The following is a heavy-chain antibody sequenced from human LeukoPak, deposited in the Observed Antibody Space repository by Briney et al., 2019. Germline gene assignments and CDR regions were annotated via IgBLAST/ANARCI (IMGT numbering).Heavy chain of an antibody. CDR3: AKGSKGTYDY. J-gene: IGHJ4*02. V-gene: IGHV3-7*03. Sequence: GGSLRLSCAASGFTFSSYWMSWVRQAPGKGLEWVANIKRDGSEKYYVDSVKGRFTISRDNARNSLYLQMNSLRAEDTAMYYCAKGSKGTYDYWGQGTLVTVSS. CDR1: GFTFSSYW. CDR2: IKRDGSEK.